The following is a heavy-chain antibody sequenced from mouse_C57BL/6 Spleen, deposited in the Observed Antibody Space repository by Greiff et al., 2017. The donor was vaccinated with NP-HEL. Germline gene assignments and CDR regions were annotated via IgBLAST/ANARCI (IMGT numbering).Heavy chain of an antibody. J-gene: IGHJ2*01. D-gene: IGHD1-1*01. CDR1: GYTFTDYY. CDR2: IYPGSGNT. V-gene: IGHV1-76*01. Sequence: LVESGAELVRPGASVKLSCKASGYTFTDYYINWVKQRPGQGLEWIARIYPGSGNTYYNEKFKGKATLTAEKSSSTAYMQLSSLTSEDSAVYFCARDTTVAVDYWGQGTTLTVSS. CDR3: ARDTTVAVDY.